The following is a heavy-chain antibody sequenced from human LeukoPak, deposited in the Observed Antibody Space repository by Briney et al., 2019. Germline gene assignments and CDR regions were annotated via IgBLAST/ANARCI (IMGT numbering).Heavy chain of an antibody. D-gene: IGHD3-22*01. CDR3: AILDPDSSGYMIVDP. CDR1: EFTFSSHA. V-gene: IGHV3-23*01. Sequence: GGSLRLSCVASEFTFSSHAMNWVRQAPGKGLEWVSSISGGGESTYYADSVKGRFTVSRDNAKNSLYPQMNSLRAEDTAVYYCAILDPDSSGYMIVDPWGQGTLVTVSS. CDR2: ISGGGEST. J-gene: IGHJ5*02.